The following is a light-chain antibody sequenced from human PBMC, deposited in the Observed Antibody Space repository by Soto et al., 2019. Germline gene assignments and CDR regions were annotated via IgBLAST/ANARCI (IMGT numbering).Light chain of an antibody. Sequence: QSVLTQPPSASGTPGQRVTISCSGSSSNIGENSVTWYQQFPGTAPTVLIYSDDQRPSGVPDRFSGSKSGTSASLAISGLQSEDEANYYCAAWDDNLNAWFFGGGTKLTV. V-gene: IGLV1-44*01. J-gene: IGLJ2*01. CDR2: SDD. CDR1: SSNIGENS. CDR3: AAWDDNLNAWF.